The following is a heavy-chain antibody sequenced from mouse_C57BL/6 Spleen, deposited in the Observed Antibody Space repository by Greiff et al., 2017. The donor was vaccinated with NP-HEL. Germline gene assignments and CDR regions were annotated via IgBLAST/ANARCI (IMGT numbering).Heavy chain of an antibody. CDR1: GYTFTSYW. J-gene: IGHJ3*01. CDR3: AIPPITTVVATRFAY. V-gene: IGHV1-74*01. Sequence: QVQLKQPGAELVKPGASVKVSCKASGYTFTSYWMHWVKQRPGQGLEWIGRIHPSDSDTNYNQKFKGKATLTVDKSSSTAYMQLSSLTSEDSAVYYCAIPPITTVVATRFAYWGQGTLVTVSA. CDR2: IHPSDSDT. D-gene: IGHD1-1*01.